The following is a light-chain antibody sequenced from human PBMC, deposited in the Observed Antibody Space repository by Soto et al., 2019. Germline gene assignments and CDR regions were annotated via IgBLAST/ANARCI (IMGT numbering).Light chain of an antibody. J-gene: IGKJ2*01. V-gene: IGKV3-15*01. CDR3: QQYYQWPSYT. CDR1: QSVGSN. CDR2: DAS. Sequence: EIVLTQSPATLSLSPGERATLSCRASQSVGSNIAWYQQKPGQSPRLLVYDASTRATAIPARFSGSGSGTEFTLTINTLQPEDFAVYYCQQYYQWPSYTFGQGTK.